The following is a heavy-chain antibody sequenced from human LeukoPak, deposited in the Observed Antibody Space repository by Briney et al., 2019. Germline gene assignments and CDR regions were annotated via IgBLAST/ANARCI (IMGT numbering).Heavy chain of an antibody. Sequence: PSETLSLTCAVYGGSFSGYYWSWIRQPPGKGLEWIGEINHSGSTNYNPSLKSRVTISVDTSKNLFSLKLSSVTAADTAVYYCARGLSIAARPYYYYYGMDVWGQGTTVTVSS. D-gene: IGHD6-6*01. V-gene: IGHV4-34*01. CDR3: ARGLSIAARPYYYYYGMDV. CDR2: INHSGST. J-gene: IGHJ6*02. CDR1: GGSFSGYY.